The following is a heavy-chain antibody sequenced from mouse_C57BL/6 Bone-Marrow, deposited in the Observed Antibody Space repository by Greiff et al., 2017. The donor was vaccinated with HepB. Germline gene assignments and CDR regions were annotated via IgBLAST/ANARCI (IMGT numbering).Heavy chain of an antibody. Sequence: VQLQQSGAELVRPGTSVKMSCKASGYTFTNYWIGWAKQRPGHGLEWIGDIYPGGGYTNYNEKFKGKATLTADKSSSTAYIQFSSLTSEDSAIYYCARWVPYAMDYWGQGTSVTVSS. J-gene: IGHJ4*01. CDR3: ARWVPYAMDY. CDR1: GYTFTNYW. V-gene: IGHV1-63*01. CDR2: IYPGGGYT.